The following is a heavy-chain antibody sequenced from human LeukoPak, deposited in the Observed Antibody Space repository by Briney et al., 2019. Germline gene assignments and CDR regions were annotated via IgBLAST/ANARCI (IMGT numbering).Heavy chain of an antibody. CDR2: IYSGGST. D-gene: IGHD5-18*01. V-gene: IGHV3-53*01. CDR3: ARFSYGYNPDAFDI. Sequence: PGRSLRLSCAASRFTFSTYGMHWVRQAPGKGLEWVPVIYSGGSTYYADSVKGRFTISRDNSKNTLYLQMNSLRAEDTAVYYCARFSYGYNPDAFDIWGQGTMVTVSS. CDR1: RFTFSTYG. J-gene: IGHJ3*02.